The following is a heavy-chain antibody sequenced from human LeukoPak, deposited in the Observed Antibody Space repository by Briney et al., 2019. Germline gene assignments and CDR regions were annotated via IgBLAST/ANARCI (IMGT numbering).Heavy chain of an antibody. CDR1: GGSFSGYY. V-gene: IGHV4-34*01. Sequence: SETLSLTCAVYGGSFSGYYWSWIRQPPGKGLEWIGEINHSGSTNYNPSLKSRVTISVDTSKNQFSLKPSSVTAADTAVYYCASGSYNYYFDYWGQGTLVTVSS. D-gene: IGHD1-1*01. CDR3: ASGSYNYYFDY. CDR2: INHSGST. J-gene: IGHJ4*02.